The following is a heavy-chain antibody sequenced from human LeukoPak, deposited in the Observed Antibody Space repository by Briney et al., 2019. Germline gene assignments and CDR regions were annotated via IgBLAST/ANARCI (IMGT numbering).Heavy chain of an antibody. J-gene: IGHJ5*02. CDR3: ARRSIAASPWFDP. V-gene: IGHV4-59*08. CDR2: IYYSGST. D-gene: IGHD6-25*01. Sequence: SETLSLTCTVSGGSISTYYWSWIRQPPGKGLEWIGHIYYSGSTNYNPSLRSRVTISVDTSKNQFSLKLSSVTAADTAVYYCARRSIAASPWFDPWGQGTLVTVSS. CDR1: GGSISTYY.